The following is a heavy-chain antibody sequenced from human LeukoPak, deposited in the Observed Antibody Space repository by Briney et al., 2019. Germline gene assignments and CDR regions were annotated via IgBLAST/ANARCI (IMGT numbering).Heavy chain of an antibody. J-gene: IGHJ6*03. CDR3: ARGETMDV. D-gene: IGHD5-24*01. Sequence: GALRLSCVALEFSFETYWMSWVRQAPGKGPEWVANINEDGSEKHYVGSVRGRFTISRDNADNSLHLQMNSLRPEDMAVYYCARGETMDVWGKGTAVTVSS. V-gene: IGHV3-7*01. CDR2: INEDGSEK. CDR1: EFSFETYW.